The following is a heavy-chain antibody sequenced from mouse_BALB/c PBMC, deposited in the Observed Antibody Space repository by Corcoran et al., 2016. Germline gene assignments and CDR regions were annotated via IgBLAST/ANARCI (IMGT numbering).Heavy chain of an antibody. D-gene: IGHD1-1*01. CDR3: ARRSTYGYAMDY. Sequence: QVTLKESGPGILKPSQTLSLTCSFSGFSLSTSGLGVGWVRQPSGKGLEWLAHIWWDDDKYYNPSLKNQLTIAKDTSRNQVFLRISSVDTAGSAYYYGARRSTYGYAMDYWGQGTSVTVTS. V-gene: IGHV8-8*01. CDR1: GFSLSTSGLG. CDR2: IWWDDDK. J-gene: IGHJ4*01.